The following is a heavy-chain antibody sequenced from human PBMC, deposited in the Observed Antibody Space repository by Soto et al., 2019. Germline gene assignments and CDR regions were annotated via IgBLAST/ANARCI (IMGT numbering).Heavy chain of an antibody. CDR3: AREDSNGWSGESLDV. V-gene: IGHV4-34*01. CDR1: GDSLRGQS. D-gene: IGHD6-19*01. J-gene: IGHJ6*02. CDR2: LDQSGGT. Sequence: KPSETLSLTCAVVGDSLRGQSWDWIRQSPGKGLEWIGELDQSGGTNYNPSLKSRAIISDDTSKNQFSLTLTSVTAADTAVYYCAREDSNGWSGESLDVWGQGTTVTVS.